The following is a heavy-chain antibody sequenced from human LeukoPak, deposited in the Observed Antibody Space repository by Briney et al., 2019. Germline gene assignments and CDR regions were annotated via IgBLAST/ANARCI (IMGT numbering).Heavy chain of an antibody. CDR3: ARGGSYGYGFLFGY. D-gene: IGHD5-18*01. Sequence: GGSLRLSCAASGFTFSSYAMSWVRQAPGKGLEWVSAISGSGGSTYYADSVKGRLTIPRDNSKNTLYLQMNSLRAEDTAVYYCARGGSYGYGFLFGYWGQGTLVTVSS. J-gene: IGHJ4*02. CDR1: GFTFSSYA. CDR2: ISGSGGST. V-gene: IGHV3-23*01.